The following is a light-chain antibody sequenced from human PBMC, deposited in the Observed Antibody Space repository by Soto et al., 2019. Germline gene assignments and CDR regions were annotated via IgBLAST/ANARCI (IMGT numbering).Light chain of an antibody. V-gene: IGKV1-13*02. J-gene: IGKJ4*01. CDR3: QQFDSNPLT. Sequence: AIQVTQSPSSLSASVGDRVTITCRASQGISSALVWYQQKPGKAPKLLIYDASSLESGVPSRFSGNGYGTDFTLTISSLQPEDFATYYCQQFDSNPLTFGGGTKVEI. CDR2: DAS. CDR1: QGISSA.